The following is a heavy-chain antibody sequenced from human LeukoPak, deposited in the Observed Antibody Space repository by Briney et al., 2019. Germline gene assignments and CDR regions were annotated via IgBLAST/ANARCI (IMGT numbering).Heavy chain of an antibody. D-gene: IGHD5-24*01. J-gene: IGHJ4*02. CDR2: ISYDGSNK. Sequence: GRSLRLSCAASGFTFSSCAMHWVRQAPGKGLEWVAVISYDGSNKYYADSVKGRFTISRDNSKNTLYLQMNSLRAEDTAVYYCARVSRGMATTPGPFDYWGQGTLVTVSS. V-gene: IGHV3-30-3*01. CDR3: ARVSRGMATTPGPFDY. CDR1: GFTFSSCA.